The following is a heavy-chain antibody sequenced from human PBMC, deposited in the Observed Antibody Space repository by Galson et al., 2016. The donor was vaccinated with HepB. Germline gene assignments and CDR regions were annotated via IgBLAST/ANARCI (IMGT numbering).Heavy chain of an antibody. J-gene: IGHJ6*02. CDR3: ARARYQLLDDRQSHYYYGMDV. CDR1: GGTFSGYF. Sequence: SETLSLTCAVYGGTFSGYFWSWVRRPPGKGLEWIGEIIHSGTTNYNPSLKSRVTILVDTSKNQFSLRLSSVTAADTAVYYCARARYQLLDDRQSHYYYGMDVWGQGTRVTVPS. D-gene: IGHD2-2*01. CDR2: IIHSGTT. V-gene: IGHV4-34*12.